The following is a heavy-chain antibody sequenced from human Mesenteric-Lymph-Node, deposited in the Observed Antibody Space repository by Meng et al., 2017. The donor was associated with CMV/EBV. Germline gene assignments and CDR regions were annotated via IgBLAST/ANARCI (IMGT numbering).Heavy chain of an antibody. CDR2: IWYDGSNK. V-gene: IGHV3-33*06. CDR1: GFTFSSYG. CDR3: AKDRWEGNIVPGPMDV. D-gene: IGHD5-12*01. Sequence: GESLKISCAASGFTFSSYGMHWVRQAPGKGLEWVAVIWYDGSNKYYADSVKGRFTISRDNSKNTLYLQMNSLRADDTAVYYCAKDRWEGNIVPGPMDVWGQGTTVTVSS. J-gene: IGHJ6*02.